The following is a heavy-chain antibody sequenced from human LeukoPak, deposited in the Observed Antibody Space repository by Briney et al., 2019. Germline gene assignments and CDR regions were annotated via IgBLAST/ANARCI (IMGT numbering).Heavy chain of an antibody. CDR1: GFTFSSYA. Sequence: GGSLRLSCAASGFTFSSYAMHWVRQAPGKGLEYVSAISSNGDSTFYANSVKGRFTISRDNSKNTLYLQMGSLRAEDMAVYYCATRGESSSSFDYWGQGTLVTVSS. V-gene: IGHV3-64*01. D-gene: IGHD6-6*01. CDR3: ATRGESSSSFDY. J-gene: IGHJ4*02. CDR2: ISSNGDST.